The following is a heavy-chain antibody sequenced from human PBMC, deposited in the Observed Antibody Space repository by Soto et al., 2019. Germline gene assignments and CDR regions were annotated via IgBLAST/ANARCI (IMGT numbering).Heavy chain of an antibody. V-gene: IGHV4-59*08. CDR1: GGSISSYY. Sequence: SETLSLTCTVSGGSISSYYWSWIRQPPGKGLEWIGYIYYSGSTNYNPSLKSRVTISVDTSKNQFSLKLSSVTAADTAVYYCGRHVNLPLAGTGFDSWARGTLVTAPQ. CDR2: IYYSGST. D-gene: IGHD6-19*01. J-gene: IGHJ4*02. CDR3: GRHVNLPLAGTGFDS.